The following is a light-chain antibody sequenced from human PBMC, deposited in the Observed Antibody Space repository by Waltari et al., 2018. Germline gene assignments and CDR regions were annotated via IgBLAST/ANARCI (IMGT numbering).Light chain of an antibody. CDR2: GTS. J-gene: IGKJ1*01. CDR3: QHYVRLPAT. V-gene: IGKV3-20*01. CDR1: QSVGRT. Sequence: DIVLTQSPGTLYLSPGEGATLSCRASQSVGRTLAWYQQKPGQAPRLLIYGTSSRATDIPDRISGSGSGTDFSLTINRLEPEDFAVYYCQHYVRLPATFGQGTKVEIK.